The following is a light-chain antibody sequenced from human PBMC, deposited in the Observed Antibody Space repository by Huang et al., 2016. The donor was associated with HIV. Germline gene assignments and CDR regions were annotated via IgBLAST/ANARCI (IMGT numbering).Light chain of an antibody. CDR3: MQALQTPRT. V-gene: IGKV2-28*01. CDR1: QSLLNSKGYNY. Sequence: DIVMTQSPLSLPVTPGEPASISCRSSQSLLNSKGYNYLDWYLQKPGQSPQLLGYLGANRASGVPDRFSGSGSGTDFTLKISRVEAEDIGIYYGMQALQTPRTFGQGTKVEIK. J-gene: IGKJ1*01. CDR2: LGA.